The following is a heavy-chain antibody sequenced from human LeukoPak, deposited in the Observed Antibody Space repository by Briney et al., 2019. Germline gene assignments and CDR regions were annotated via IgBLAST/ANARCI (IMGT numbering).Heavy chain of an antibody. V-gene: IGHV4-34*01. CDR1: GGSFSGYY. J-gene: IGHJ4*02. CDR2: INHSGST. D-gene: IGHD3-3*01. Sequence: KPSETLCLTCAVYGGSFSGYYWSWIRQPPGKGLEWIGEINHSGSTNYNPSLKSRVTISVDTSKNQFSLKLSSVTAADTAVYYCARREDDFWSGYFDYWGQGTLVTVSS. CDR3: ARREDDFWSGYFDY.